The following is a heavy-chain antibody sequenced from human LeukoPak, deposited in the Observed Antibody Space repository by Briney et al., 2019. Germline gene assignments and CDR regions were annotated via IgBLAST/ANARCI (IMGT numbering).Heavy chain of an antibody. CDR3: AREIVVITTGGAFVI. V-gene: IGHV3-21*01. CDR1: GFTFSSYS. Sequence: GGSLRLSCAASGFTFSSYSMNWVRQAPGKGLEWVSSISSSSRYIYYADSVKGRFTISRDNAKNSLYLQMNSLRAEDTAVYYCAREIVVITTGGAFVIWGQGTMVTVSS. J-gene: IGHJ3*02. CDR2: ISSSSRYI. D-gene: IGHD3-22*01.